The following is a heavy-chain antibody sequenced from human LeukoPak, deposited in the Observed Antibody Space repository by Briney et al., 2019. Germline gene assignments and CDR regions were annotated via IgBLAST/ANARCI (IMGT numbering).Heavy chain of an antibody. V-gene: IGHV3-21*01. J-gene: IGHJ4*02. CDR3: ARDGGRREDY. CDR2: ITSSNNYI. D-gene: IGHD2-15*01. CDR1: GFTFSSYS. Sequence: GGSLRLSCAASGFTFSSYSMNWVRQAPGKGLEWVSSITSSNNYIYYGDSVKGRFTISKDNAKNSLYLQMNSLRAEDTAVYYCARDGGRREDYWGQGALVTVSS.